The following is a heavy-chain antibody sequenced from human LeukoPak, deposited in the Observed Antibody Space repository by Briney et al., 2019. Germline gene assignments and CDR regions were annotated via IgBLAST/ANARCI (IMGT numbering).Heavy chain of an antibody. CDR3: ARVITGSTYGQFDY. J-gene: IGHJ4*02. V-gene: IGHV3-74*01. Sequence: GGSLRLSCAASGFAFNSYAMSWGRQAPGKGLVWVSCINSDGSRTNYADCVKGRFTISRDNAKNTVFLQMNSLRAEDAAVYYCARVITGSTYGQFDYWGQGALATVSS. D-gene: IGHD5-18*01. CDR2: INSDGSRT. CDR1: GFAFNSYA.